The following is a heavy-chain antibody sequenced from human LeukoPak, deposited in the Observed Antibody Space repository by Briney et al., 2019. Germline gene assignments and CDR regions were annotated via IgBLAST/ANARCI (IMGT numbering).Heavy chain of an antibody. Sequence: SETPSLTCTVSGGSISSYYWSWIRQPAGKGLEWIGRIYTSGGTNYNPSLKSRVTMSVDTSKNQFSLKLSSVTAADTAVYYCARENIAVAAKGVDWFDPWGQGTLVTVSS. CDR3: ARENIAVAAKGVDWFDP. V-gene: IGHV4-4*07. J-gene: IGHJ5*02. CDR1: GGSISSYY. CDR2: IYTSGGT. D-gene: IGHD6-19*01.